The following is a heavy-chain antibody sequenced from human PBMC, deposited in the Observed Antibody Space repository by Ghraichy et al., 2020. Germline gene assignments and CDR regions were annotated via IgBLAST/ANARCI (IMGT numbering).Heavy chain of an antibody. Sequence: GGSLRLSCAASGFTVSSNYMSWVRQAPGKGLEWVSVIYSGGSTYYADSVKGRFTISRHNSKNTLYLQMNSLRAEDTAVYYCARDRKQNTLGGYYYYGMDVWGQGTTVTVSS. D-gene: IGHD3-16*01. J-gene: IGHJ6*02. CDR2: IYSGGST. V-gene: IGHV3-53*04. CDR3: ARDRKQNTLGGYYYYGMDV. CDR1: GFTVSSNY.